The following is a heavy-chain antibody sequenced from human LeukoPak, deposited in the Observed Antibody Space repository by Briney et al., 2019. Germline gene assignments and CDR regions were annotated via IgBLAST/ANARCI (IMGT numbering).Heavy chain of an antibody. V-gene: IGHV3-23*01. Sequence: QPGGSLRLSCAASGFTFSSYAMNWVRQASGKGLEWVSTISGVGDSTYYANSVKGRFTISRDNSKNTLYLQMNSLRAEDTGIYYCAKSRYSSGWDYFDYWGQGTLVTVSS. CDR1: GFTFSSYA. D-gene: IGHD6-19*01. CDR3: AKSRYSSGWDYFDY. CDR2: ISGVGDST. J-gene: IGHJ4*02.